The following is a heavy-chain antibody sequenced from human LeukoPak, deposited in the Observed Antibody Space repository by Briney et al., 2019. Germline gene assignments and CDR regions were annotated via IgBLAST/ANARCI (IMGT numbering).Heavy chain of an antibody. CDR3: ARHAGRSMGATAFDY. Sequence: SETLSLTCTVSGGSISSYYWSWIRQPPGKGLEWIGYIYYSGSTNYNPSLKSRVTISVDTSKNQFSLKLSSVTAADTAVYYCARHAGRSMGATAFDYWGQGTLVTVSS. CDR1: GGSISSYY. V-gene: IGHV4-59*08. D-gene: IGHD1-26*01. J-gene: IGHJ4*02. CDR2: IYYSGST.